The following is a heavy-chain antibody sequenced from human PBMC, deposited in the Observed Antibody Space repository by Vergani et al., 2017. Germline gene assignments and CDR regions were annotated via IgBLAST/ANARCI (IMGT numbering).Heavy chain of an antibody. Sequence: EVQLVESGGGLVKPGGSLRLSCAASGFTVSSNYMSWVRQAPGKGLEWVSVMYSGGSTYYADSVKGRFTITRSNAKNSLYLQMNSLIAEDTAVYYCARRSIAAAWRAEYFQHWGQGTLVTVSS. CDR3: ARRSIAAAWRAEYFQH. J-gene: IGHJ1*01. CDR2: MYSGGST. D-gene: IGHD6-13*01. CDR1: GFTVSSNY. V-gene: IGHV3-66*04.